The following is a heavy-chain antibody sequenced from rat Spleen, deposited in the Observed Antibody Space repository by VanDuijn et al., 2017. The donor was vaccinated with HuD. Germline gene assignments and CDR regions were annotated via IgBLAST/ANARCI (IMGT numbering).Heavy chain of an antibody. V-gene: IGHV5-25*01. CDR2: ISTGGGST. J-gene: IGHJ2*01. Sequence: EVQLVESGGGLVQPGRSMKLSCAASGLSFSNYDMAWVRQAPTKGLEWVASISTGGGSTYYRDSVKGRFTISRDNAKNTLYLQMDSLRSEDTATYYCARRTYYYSGYFDYWGQGVMVTVSS. CDR3: ARRTYYYSGYFDY. CDR1: GLSFSNYD. D-gene: IGHD1-1*01.